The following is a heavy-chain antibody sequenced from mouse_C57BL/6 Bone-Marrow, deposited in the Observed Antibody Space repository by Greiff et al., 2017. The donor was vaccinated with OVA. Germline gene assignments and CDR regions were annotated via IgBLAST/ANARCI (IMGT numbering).Heavy chain of an antibody. D-gene: IGHD2-1*01. CDR2: ISGGGGNT. Sequence: EVQGVESGGGLVKPGGSLKLSCAASGFTFSSYTMSWVRQTPEKRLEWVATISGGGGNTYYPDSVKGRFTISRDNAKNTLYLQMSSLRSEDTALYYCARYGNYWRYFDYWGQGTTLTVSS. J-gene: IGHJ2*01. V-gene: IGHV5-9*01. CDR1: GFTFSSYT. CDR3: ARYGNYWRYFDY.